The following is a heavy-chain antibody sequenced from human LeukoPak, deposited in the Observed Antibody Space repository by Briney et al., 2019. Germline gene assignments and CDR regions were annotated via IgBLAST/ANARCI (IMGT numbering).Heavy chain of an antibody. V-gene: IGHV1-69*01. Sequence: GPQVKVSCKASGGTFSSYAISWVRQAPGQGLEWMGGIIPIFGTANYAQKFQGRVTITADESTSIAYMELSSLRSEDTAVYYCASTLTPPIAAAGDYYYYYMDVWGKGTTVTVSS. J-gene: IGHJ6*03. CDR3: ASTLTPPIAAAGDYYYYYMDV. D-gene: IGHD6-13*01. CDR2: IIPIFGTA. CDR1: GGTFSSYA.